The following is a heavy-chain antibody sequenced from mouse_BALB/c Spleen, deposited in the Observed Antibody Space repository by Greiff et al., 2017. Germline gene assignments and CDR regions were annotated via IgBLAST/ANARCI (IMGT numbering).Heavy chain of an antibody. J-gene: IGHJ3*01. D-gene: IGHD1-1*01. CDR3: TIVVAKDY. Sequence: EVQGVESGGGLVKPGGSLKLSCAASGFTFSSYTMSWVRQTPEKRLEWVATISSGGSYTYYPDSVKGRFTISRDNAKNTLYLQMSSLKSEDTAMYYCTIVVAKDYWGQGTLVTVSA. V-gene: IGHV5-6-4*01. CDR1: GFTFSSYT. CDR2: ISSGGSYT.